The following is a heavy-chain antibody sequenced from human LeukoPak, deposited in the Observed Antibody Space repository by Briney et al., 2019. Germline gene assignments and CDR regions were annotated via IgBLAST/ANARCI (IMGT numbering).Heavy chain of an antibody. D-gene: IGHD2-8*01. CDR3: ARALTLEYYFDY. Sequence: GPSVKVSCKAFGGTFSSYAISWVRQAPGQGLEWMGGIIPIFGTANYAQKFQGRVTITADESTSTAYMELSSLRSEDTAVYYCARALTLEYYFDYWGQGTLVTVSS. CDR1: GGTFSSYA. J-gene: IGHJ4*02. V-gene: IGHV1-69*13. CDR2: IIPIFGTA.